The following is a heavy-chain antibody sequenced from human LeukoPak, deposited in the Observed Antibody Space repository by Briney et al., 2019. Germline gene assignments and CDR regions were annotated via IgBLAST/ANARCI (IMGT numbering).Heavy chain of an antibody. CDR1: GGSFSGYY. Sequence: SETLSLTCAVYGGSFSGYYWSWIRQPPGKGLEWIGEINRSGSTNYNPSLKSRVTISVDTSKNQFSLKLSSVTAADTAVYYCARREGYCSSTSCHHFDYWGQGTLVTVSS. J-gene: IGHJ4*02. CDR2: INRSGST. V-gene: IGHV4-34*01. D-gene: IGHD2-2*01. CDR3: ARREGYCSSTSCHHFDY.